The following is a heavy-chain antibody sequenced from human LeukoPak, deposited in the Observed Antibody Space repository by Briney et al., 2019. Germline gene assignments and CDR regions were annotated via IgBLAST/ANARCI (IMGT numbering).Heavy chain of an antibody. Sequence: SETLSLTCTVSGGSISSYYWSWIRQPPGKGLEWIGYIYYSGSTNYNPSLKSRVTISVDTSKNQFSLKLSSVTAADTAVYYCARRLMPPNFDYWGQGTLVTVSS. CDR1: GGSISSYY. D-gene: IGHD3-16*01. J-gene: IGHJ4*02. CDR3: ARRLMPPNFDY. V-gene: IGHV4-59*12. CDR2: IYYSGST.